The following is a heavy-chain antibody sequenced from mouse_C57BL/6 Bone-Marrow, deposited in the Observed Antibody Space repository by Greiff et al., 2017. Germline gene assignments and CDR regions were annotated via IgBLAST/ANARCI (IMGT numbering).Heavy chain of an antibody. V-gene: IGHV1-53*01. CDR2: INPSNGGT. CDR3: ARGGQLRLGAMDY. D-gene: IGHD3-2*02. J-gene: IGHJ4*01. Sequence: QVQLQQPGTELVKPGASVKLSCKASGYTFTSYWMHWVKQRPGQGLEWIGNINPSNGGTNYNEKFKSKATLTVDKSSSTAYMQLSRLTSEDSAVYYCARGGQLRLGAMDYWGQGTSVTVSS. CDR1: GYTFTSYW.